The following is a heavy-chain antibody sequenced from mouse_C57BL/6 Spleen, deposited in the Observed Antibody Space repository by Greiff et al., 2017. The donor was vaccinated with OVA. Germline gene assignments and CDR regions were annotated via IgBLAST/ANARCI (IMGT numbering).Heavy chain of an antibody. Sequence: QVQLKQSGAELVKPGASVKISCKASGYAFSSYWMNWVKQRPGKGLEWIGQIYPGDGDTNYNGKFKGKATLTADKSSSTAYMQLSSLTSEDSAVYFWGRSGTTVVASGIDYWGQGTSLTVSS. V-gene: IGHV1-80*01. CDR2: IYPGDGDT. D-gene: IGHD1-1*01. J-gene: IGHJ2*02. CDR3: GRSGTTVVASGIDY. CDR1: GYAFSSYW.